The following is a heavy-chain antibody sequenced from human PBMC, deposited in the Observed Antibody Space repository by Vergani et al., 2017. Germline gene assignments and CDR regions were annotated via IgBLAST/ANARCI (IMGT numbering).Heavy chain of an antibody. V-gene: IGHV1-8*02. J-gene: IGHJ3*02. CDR2: MNPNSGNT. Sequence: QVQLVQSGAEVKKPGASVKVSCKASGYTFTSYDINWVRQATGQGLEWMGWMNPNSGNTGYAQKFQGRVTMTRNTSISTAYMELSSLRSEDTAVYYCARRGRAAAGTGHDAFDIWGQGTTVTVSS. CDR3: ARRGRAAAGTGHDAFDI. CDR1: GYTFTSYD. D-gene: IGHD6-13*01.